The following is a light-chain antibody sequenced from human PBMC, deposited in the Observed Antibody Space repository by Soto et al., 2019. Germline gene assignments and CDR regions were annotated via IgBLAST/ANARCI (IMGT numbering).Light chain of an antibody. V-gene: IGLV1-47*02. Sequence: QSALTQPPSASGTPGQRVTISCSGSSSNIGSNYIYWYQQLPGTAPKLLIYSNNQRPSGVPDRFSGSKSGTSASLAISGLRSGDEADYYCAAWDDSLSGEVFGGGTKLTVL. CDR3: AAWDDSLSGEV. J-gene: IGLJ3*02. CDR2: SNN. CDR1: SSNIGSNY.